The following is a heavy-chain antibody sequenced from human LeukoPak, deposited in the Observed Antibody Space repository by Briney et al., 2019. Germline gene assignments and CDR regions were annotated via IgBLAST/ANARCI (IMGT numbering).Heavy chain of an antibody. D-gene: IGHD3-9*01. CDR2: IYYSGST. Sequence: SETLSLTCAVYGGSFSGYYWSWIRQPPGKGLEWIGYIYYSGSTNYNPSLKSRVTISVDTSKNQFSLKLSSVTAADTAVYYCARGGPSYYDILTGYYMGMFGNWFDPWGQGTLVTVSS. V-gene: IGHV4-59*01. CDR1: GGSFSGYY. J-gene: IGHJ5*02. CDR3: ARGGPSYYDILTGYYMGMFGNWFDP.